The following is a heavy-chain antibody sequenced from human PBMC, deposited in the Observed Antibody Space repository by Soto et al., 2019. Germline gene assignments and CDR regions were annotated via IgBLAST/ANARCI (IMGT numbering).Heavy chain of an antibody. J-gene: IGHJ4*02. CDR1: GGSISSGGYY. V-gene: IGHV4-30-4*01. Sequence: SETLSLTCTVSGGSISSGGYYWSWIRQPPGKGLEWIGYIYYSGSTYYNPSLKSRVTISVDTSKNQFSLKLSSVTAADTAVYYCARLRYFDWFRIYYFDYWGQGTLVTVSS. CDR3: ARLRYFDWFRIYYFDY. D-gene: IGHD3-9*01. CDR2: IYYSGST.